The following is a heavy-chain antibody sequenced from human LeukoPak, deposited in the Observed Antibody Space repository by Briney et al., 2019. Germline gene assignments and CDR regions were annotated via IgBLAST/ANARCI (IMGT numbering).Heavy chain of an antibody. V-gene: IGHV3-7*03. Sequence: GGSLRLSCAASGFTFSSYWMNWARQAPGKGLEWVASINHNGNVNYYVDSVKGRFTISRDNAKNSLYLQMSNLRAEDTAVYFWARGGGLAVWGKGATVTVSS. D-gene: IGHD3-16*01. CDR1: GFTFSSYW. CDR2: INHNGNVN. CDR3: ARGGGLAV. J-gene: IGHJ6*04.